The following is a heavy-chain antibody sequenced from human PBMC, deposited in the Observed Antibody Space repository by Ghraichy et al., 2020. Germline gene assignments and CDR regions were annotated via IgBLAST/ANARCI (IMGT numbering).Heavy chain of an antibody. D-gene: IGHD4-17*01. V-gene: IGHV4-39*01. CDR3: ARWQSYGDHNFDY. Sequence: SETLSLTCTVSGGSISSSSYYWGWIRQPPGKGLEWIGSIYYSGSTYYNPSLKSRVTISVDTSKNQFSLKLSSVTAADTAVYYCARWQSYGDHNFDYWGQGTLVTVSS. J-gene: IGHJ4*02. CDR1: GGSISSSSYY. CDR2: IYYSGST.